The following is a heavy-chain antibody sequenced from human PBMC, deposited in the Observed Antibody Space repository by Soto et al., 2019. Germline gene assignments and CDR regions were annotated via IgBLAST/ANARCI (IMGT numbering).Heavy chain of an antibody. CDR2: ISSSGSTI. CDR1: GFTFSSYE. CDR3: AGSDGGYYYGMDV. V-gene: IGHV3-48*03. D-gene: IGHD6-19*01. J-gene: IGHJ6*02. Sequence: GGSLRLSCAASGFTFSSYEMNWVRQAPGKGLEWVSYISSSGSTIYYADSVKGRFTISRDNAKNSLYLQMNSLRAEDTAVYYCAGSDGGYYYGMDVWGQGTTVTVSS.